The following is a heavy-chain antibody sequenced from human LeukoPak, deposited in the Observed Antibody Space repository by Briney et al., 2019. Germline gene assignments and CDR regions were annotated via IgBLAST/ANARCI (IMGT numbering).Heavy chain of an antibody. Sequence: GGSLCLSCAASGFTFSTYEMNWVRQAPGKGLEWVSTISASGGSTYYADSVKGRFTISRDNSRNTLYLQMNSLRAEDTAVFYCAKRVNFGSGSYSKASYYFDSWGQGTLVTVSS. V-gene: IGHV3-23*01. J-gene: IGHJ4*02. CDR2: ISASGGST. CDR1: GFTFSTYE. D-gene: IGHD3-10*01. CDR3: AKRVNFGSGSYSKASYYFDS.